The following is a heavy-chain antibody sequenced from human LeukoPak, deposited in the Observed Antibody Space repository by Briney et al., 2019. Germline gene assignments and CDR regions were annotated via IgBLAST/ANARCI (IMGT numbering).Heavy chain of an antibody. CDR2: INSDGSST. V-gene: IGHV3-74*01. J-gene: IGHJ4*02. CDR3: ARVRGVDFDY. Sequence: QPGGSLRLSCAASGFTFSSYWMHWVRQVPGKGLVWVSRINSDGSSTSYADFVKGRFTISRDNAKKTVYLQMNSLRAEDTAVYYCARVRGVDFDYWGQGALVTVSS. D-gene: IGHD3-10*01. CDR1: GFTFSSYW.